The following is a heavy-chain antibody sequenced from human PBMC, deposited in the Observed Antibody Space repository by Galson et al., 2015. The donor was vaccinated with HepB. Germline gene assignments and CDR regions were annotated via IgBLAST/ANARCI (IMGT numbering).Heavy chain of an antibody. CDR1: GYTFTTYA. D-gene: IGHD6-19*01. J-gene: IGHJ5*02. CDR2: INAGKGDT. CDR3: ARDQVLNRGWFGWFDP. Sequence: SVKVSCKASGYTFTTYAMHWVRQAPGQSLEWMGWINAGKGDTKYSQKFQDRVTFTLDTSASTAYMELSSLTSEDTAVYYCARDQVLNRGWFGWFDPWGQGTLVTVSS. V-gene: IGHV1-3*01.